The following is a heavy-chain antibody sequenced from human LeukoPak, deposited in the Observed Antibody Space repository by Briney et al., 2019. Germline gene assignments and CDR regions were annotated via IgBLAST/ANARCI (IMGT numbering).Heavy chain of an antibody. CDR1: GYTFTIYG. V-gene: IGHV1-18*01. Sequence: ASVKVSCKASGYTFTIYGISWVRHAPGRGLEWMGWISAYNGNTNYAQNLQGRVTITTDTSTSTAYMELRSLRSADTAVSYCARVPGDYGWFGNYYYMDVWGKGTTVTVSS. J-gene: IGHJ6*03. CDR2: ISAYNGNT. CDR3: ARVPGDYGWFGNYYYMDV. D-gene: IGHD4-17*01.